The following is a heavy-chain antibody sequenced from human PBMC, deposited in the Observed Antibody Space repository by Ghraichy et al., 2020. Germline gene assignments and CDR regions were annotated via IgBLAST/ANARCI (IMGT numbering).Heavy chain of an antibody. J-gene: IGHJ4*02. Sequence: GGSLRLSCAASGFTFSKAWMSWVRQAPGKGLEWVGRIKSNRDGGTAHYAAPVKGRFTISRDDSKNTLYMQMTSLTIEDTAVYYCTTLFYHGSGTQENDFDYWGQGTLVTVSS. CDR1: GFTFSKAW. D-gene: IGHD3-10*01. CDR3: TTLFYHGSGTQENDFDY. CDR2: IKSNRDGGTA. V-gene: IGHV3-15*01.